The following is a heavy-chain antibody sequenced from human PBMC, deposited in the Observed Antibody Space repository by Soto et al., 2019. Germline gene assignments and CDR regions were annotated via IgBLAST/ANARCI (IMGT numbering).Heavy chain of an antibody. V-gene: IGHV4-59*01. CDR2: IYYSGST. J-gene: IGHJ6*03. CDR3: ARVDDYGDPIQGSYYMDV. Sequence: SETLSLTCTVSGGSISSYYWSWIRQPPGKGLEWIGYIYYSGSTNYNPSLKSRVTISVDTSKNQFSLKLSSVTAADTAVYYCARVDDYGDPIQGSYYMDVWGKGTTVTVSS. CDR1: GGSISSYY. D-gene: IGHD4-17*01.